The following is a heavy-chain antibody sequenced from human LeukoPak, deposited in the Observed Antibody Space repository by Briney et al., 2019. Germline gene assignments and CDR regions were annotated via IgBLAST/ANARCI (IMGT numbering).Heavy chain of an antibody. Sequence: PGGSLRLSCAASGLTVSSNYMSWVRQAPGKGLEWVSVIYSGGSTYYADSVKGRFTISRDNSKNTLYLQMNSLRAEDTALYYCARDRGGIGYYMDVWGKGTTVTVSS. V-gene: IGHV3-53*01. CDR1: GLTVSSNY. CDR2: IYSGGST. D-gene: IGHD3-16*02. CDR3: ARDRGGIGYYMDV. J-gene: IGHJ6*03.